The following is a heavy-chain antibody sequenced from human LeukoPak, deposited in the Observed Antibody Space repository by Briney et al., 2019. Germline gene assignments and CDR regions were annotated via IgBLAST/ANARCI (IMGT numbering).Heavy chain of an antibody. J-gene: IGHJ4*02. D-gene: IGHD3-3*01. Sequence: SETLSLTCTVSGDSISSYYWSWIRQPAGKGLEWIGRIYTSGSTNYSPSLKSRVTMSVDTSKNQFSLKLSSVTAADTAVYYCAREIFPGYYFDYWGQGTLVTVSS. CDR3: AREIFPGYYFDY. V-gene: IGHV4-4*07. CDR2: IYTSGST. CDR1: GDSISSYY.